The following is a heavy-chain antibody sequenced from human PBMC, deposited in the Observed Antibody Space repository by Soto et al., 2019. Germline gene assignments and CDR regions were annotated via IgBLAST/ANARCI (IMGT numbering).Heavy chain of an antibody. J-gene: IGHJ3*02. D-gene: IGHD3-16*01. CDR3: TTTSVSGIYVGAFDI. CDR2: IKSKTDGGTT. V-gene: IGHV3-15*07. Sequence: EVQLVESGGGLVKPGGSLRLSCVASNFTFSNAWMNWVRQAPGKGLEWVGHIKSKTDGGTTDYAAPVKGRFTISSDDSKNTLYLQMNSLKSEDTAVYFCTTTSVSGIYVGAFDIWGQGTIVTVFS. CDR1: NFTFSNAW.